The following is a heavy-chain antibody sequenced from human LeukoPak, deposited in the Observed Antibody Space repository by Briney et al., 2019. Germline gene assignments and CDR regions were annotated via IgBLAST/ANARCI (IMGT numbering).Heavy chain of an antibody. CDR3: ARADLYYFDY. Sequence: WASVKVSCKASGYTFTSYGISWVRQAPGQGLEWMGWISAYNGDTNYVQKLQGRVTMTTDTSTSTAYMELRSLRSDDTAVYYCARADLYYFDYWGQGTLVTVSS. V-gene: IGHV1-18*01. J-gene: IGHJ4*02. D-gene: IGHD2-8*01. CDR2: ISAYNGDT. CDR1: GYTFTSYG.